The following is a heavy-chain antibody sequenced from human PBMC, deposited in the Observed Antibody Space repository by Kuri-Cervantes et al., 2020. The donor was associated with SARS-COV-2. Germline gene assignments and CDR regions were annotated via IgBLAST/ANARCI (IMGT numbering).Heavy chain of an antibody. CDR3: AKSLGVVVVPAAIVRRYYYYGMDV. V-gene: IGHV4-39*01. Sequence: SETLSLTCTVSGGSISSSSYYWGWIRQPPGKGLEWIGSIYYSGSTYYNPSLKSRVTISVDTSKNQSSLKLSSVTAADTAVYYCAKSLGVVVVPAAIVRRYYYYGMDVWGQGTTVTVSS. CDR2: IYYSGST. D-gene: IGHD2-2*01. CDR1: GGSISSSSYY. J-gene: IGHJ6*02.